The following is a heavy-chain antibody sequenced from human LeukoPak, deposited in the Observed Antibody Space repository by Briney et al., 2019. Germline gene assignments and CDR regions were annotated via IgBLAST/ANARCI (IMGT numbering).Heavy chain of an antibody. J-gene: IGHJ6*02. CDR3: ARDSPIASPGSGYYYGMDV. CDR1: GGTFSSYA. D-gene: IGHD1-14*01. CDR2: IIPIFGTA. Sequence: ASVKVSCTASGGTFSSYAISWVRQAPGQGLEWMGGIIPIFGTANYAQKFQGRVTTTADESTSTTYMELSSLRSEDTAVYYCARDSPIASPGSGYYYGMDVWGQGTTVTVSS. V-gene: IGHV1-69*13.